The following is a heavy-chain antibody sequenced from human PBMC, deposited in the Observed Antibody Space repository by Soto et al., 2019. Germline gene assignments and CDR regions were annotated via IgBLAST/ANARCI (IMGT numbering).Heavy chain of an antibody. J-gene: IGHJ5*02. CDR3: ARGPSPLDP. Sequence: SQALSLTCAISGDSVSSNTAAWNWIRQSPSRGLEWLGRTYYRSKWHNDYAVSVKSRIAISPDTSKNQFSLQLTSVTPEDTAVYYCARGPSPLDPWVQGIMVTVSS. CDR2: TYYRSKWHN. CDR1: GDSVSSNTAA. V-gene: IGHV6-1*01.